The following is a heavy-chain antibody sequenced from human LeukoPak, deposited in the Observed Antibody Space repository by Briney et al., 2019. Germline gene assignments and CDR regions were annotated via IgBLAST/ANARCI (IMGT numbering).Heavy chain of an antibody. CDR3: ARWAKYYDYVWGSYRYHAFDI. V-gene: IGHV5-51*01. Sequence: GESLKISCKGSGYRFTSYWIGWVRQVPGEGLEWMGIIYPGDSDTRYSPSFRGQVTISADKSISTPYLQWSSLKASDTAMYYCARWAKYYDYVWGSYRYHAFDIWGQGTMVIVSS. J-gene: IGHJ3*02. D-gene: IGHD3-16*02. CDR1: GYRFTSYW. CDR2: IYPGDSDT.